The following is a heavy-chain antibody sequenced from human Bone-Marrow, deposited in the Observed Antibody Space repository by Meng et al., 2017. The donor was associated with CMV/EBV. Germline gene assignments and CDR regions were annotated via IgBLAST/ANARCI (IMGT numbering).Heavy chain of an antibody. V-gene: IGHV3-53*01. CDR3: ARGDDLDY. Sequence: LTCAASGFTVSSNYMSWVRQAPGKGLEWVTVIYSGGSTYYADSVKGRFTIYRDNSKNTLYLQMNSLRAEDTAVYYCARGDDLDYWGQGTLVTVSS. D-gene: IGHD2-21*01. CDR1: GFTVSSNY. J-gene: IGHJ4*02. CDR2: IYSGGST.